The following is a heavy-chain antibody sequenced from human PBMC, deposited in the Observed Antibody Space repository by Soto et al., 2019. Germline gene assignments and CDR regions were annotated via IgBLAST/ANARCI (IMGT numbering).Heavy chain of an antibody. V-gene: IGHV3-7*01. J-gene: IGHJ4*02. Sequence: PGGSLRLSCAASGFTFSSYWMSWVRQAPGKGLERVANIKQDGSEKYYVDSVKGRFTISRDNAKNSLYLQMNSLRAEDTAVYYCARDYWKSGRAVAGPHDYWGQGTLVTVSS. CDR1: GFTFSSYW. D-gene: IGHD6-19*01. CDR3: ARDYWKSGRAVAGPHDY. CDR2: IKQDGSEK.